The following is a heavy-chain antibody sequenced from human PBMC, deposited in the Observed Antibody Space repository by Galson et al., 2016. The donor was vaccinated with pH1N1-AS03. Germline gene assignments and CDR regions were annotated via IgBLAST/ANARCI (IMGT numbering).Heavy chain of an antibody. CDR1: GFTFSNYA. CDR3: AKKVYYDSSGHHLDVADV. D-gene: IGHD3-22*01. CDR2: ISGSGGST. Sequence: SLRLSCAASGFTFSNYAMTWVRQAPGKGLEWVSSISGSGGSTNSADSVRDRFSISRDNSKNTLFLQMNGLRADDTAVYYCAKKVYYDSSGHHLDVADVWGQGTAVTVSS. V-gene: IGHV3-23*01. J-gene: IGHJ3*01.